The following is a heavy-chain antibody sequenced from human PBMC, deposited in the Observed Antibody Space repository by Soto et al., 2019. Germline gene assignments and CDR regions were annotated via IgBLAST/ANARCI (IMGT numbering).Heavy chain of an antibody. CDR2: IYPGDSDT. V-gene: IGHV5-51*01. D-gene: IGHD3-10*01. J-gene: IGHJ6*02. CDR1: GYSFTSYW. Sequence: GESLKISCKGSGYSFTSYWIGWVRQMPGKGLEWMGIIYPGDSDTRYSTSFQGQVTISADKSISTAYLQWSSLKASDTAMYYCARHGSGVWGWYEDYYGMDVWGQGTTVTVSS. CDR3: ARHGSGVWGWYEDYYGMDV.